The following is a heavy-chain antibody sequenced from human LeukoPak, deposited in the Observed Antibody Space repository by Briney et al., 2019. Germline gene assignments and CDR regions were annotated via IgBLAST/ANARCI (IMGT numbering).Heavy chain of an antibody. Sequence: QPGGSLRLSCAASTFTFSNYEMNWVRQAPGKGLEWISYISRSGSTIYYAGSVKGRFTISRDNAKNSLYLQMNSLRAEDTAVYYCASGYDLPYWGQGTLVTVSS. V-gene: IGHV3-48*03. CDR3: ASGYDLPY. J-gene: IGHJ4*02. CDR2: ISRSGSTI. CDR1: TFTFSNYE. D-gene: IGHD5-12*01.